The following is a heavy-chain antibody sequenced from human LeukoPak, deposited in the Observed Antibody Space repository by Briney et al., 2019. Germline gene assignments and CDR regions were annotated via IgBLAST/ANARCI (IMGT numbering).Heavy chain of an antibody. Sequence: PSETLSLTCTVSGGSISTYFWSWIRQPPGKGLEWIGYIYYSGSTNYNPSLKSRVTISLDTSKNQFSLDLSSVTAADTAVYYCARRNDFWRGYYIGYFDYWGQGTLVTVSS. CDR2: IYYSGST. V-gene: IGHV4-59*12. CDR1: GGSISTYF. D-gene: IGHD3-3*01. J-gene: IGHJ4*02. CDR3: ARRNDFWRGYYIGYFDY.